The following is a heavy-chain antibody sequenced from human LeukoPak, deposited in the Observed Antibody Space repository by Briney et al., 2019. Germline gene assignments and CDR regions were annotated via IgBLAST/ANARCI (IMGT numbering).Heavy chain of an antibody. CDR1: GGTFSSYA. CDR2: IIPIFGIA. V-gene: IGHV1-69*04. Sequence: SVKVSCTASGGTFSSYAISWVRQAPGQGLEWVGRIIPIFGIANYAQKFQGRVTITADKSTGTAYMELSSLRSEDTAVYYCARDYYDSSGSPNWFDPWGQGTLVTVSS. J-gene: IGHJ5*02. D-gene: IGHD3-22*01. CDR3: ARDYYDSSGSPNWFDP.